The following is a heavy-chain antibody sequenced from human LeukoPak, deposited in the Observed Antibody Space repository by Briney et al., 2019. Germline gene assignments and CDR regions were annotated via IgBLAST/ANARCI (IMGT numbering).Heavy chain of an antibody. Sequence: ASVKVSCKASGYTFTSYDINWVRQATGQGLEWMGWMNPNSGNTGYAQKFQGRVTMTRNTYISTAYMEPSSLRSEDTAVYYCARGEPPAYSSGHDYWGQGTLVTVSS. D-gene: IGHD6-19*01. V-gene: IGHV1-8*01. CDR1: GYTFTSYD. CDR3: ARGEPPAYSSGHDY. J-gene: IGHJ4*02. CDR2: MNPNSGNT.